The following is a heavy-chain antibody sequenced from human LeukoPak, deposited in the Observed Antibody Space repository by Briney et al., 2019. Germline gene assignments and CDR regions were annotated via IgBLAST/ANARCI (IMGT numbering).Heavy chain of an antibody. CDR2: INPNSGGT. CDR3: ARDFWAGYSGYDPLDY. Sequence: ASVKVSCKASGYTFNNYEINWVRQASGQRVEWMGWINPNSGGTNYAQKFQSRVTMTRDTSISTASMELSRLRSDDTAVYYCARDFWAGYSGYDPLDYWGQGPLVTVSS. CDR1: GYTFNNYE. J-gene: IGHJ4*02. V-gene: IGHV1-2*02. D-gene: IGHD5-12*01.